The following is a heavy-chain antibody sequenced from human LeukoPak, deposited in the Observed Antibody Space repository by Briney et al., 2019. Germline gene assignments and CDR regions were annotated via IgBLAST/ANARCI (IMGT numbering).Heavy chain of an antibody. J-gene: IGHJ4*02. D-gene: IGHD1-26*01. Sequence: GESLKISCRVSGYTFTNYWIGWVRQVPGKGLEWMGVIYPGDSFVNYSPSFQGQVTISVDTSITTAYLQWNNLEASDTAMYYCARPLAGAHSGSYYFDYWGQGTLVTVSS. CDR2: IYPGDSFV. V-gene: IGHV5-51*01. CDR1: GYTFTNYW. CDR3: ARPLAGAHSGSYYFDY.